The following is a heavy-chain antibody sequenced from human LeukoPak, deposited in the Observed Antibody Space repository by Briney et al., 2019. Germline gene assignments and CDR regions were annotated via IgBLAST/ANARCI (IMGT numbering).Heavy chain of an antibody. V-gene: IGHV3-48*01. D-gene: IGHD2-8*01. CDR3: AREAYCTNCLCYFDY. Sequence: PGGSLGLSCAASGFTFSSYSMNWVRQAPGKGLEWVSYIYSSSSTIYYADSVKGRFTTSRDNDKHSLYLQMNSLRADDTAVYYCAREAYCTNCLCYFDYWGQGTLVSVSS. J-gene: IGHJ4*02. CDR2: IYSSSSTI. CDR1: GFTFSSYS.